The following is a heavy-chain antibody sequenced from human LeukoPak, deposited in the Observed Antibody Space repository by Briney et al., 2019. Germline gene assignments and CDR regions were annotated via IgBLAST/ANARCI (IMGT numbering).Heavy chain of an antibody. D-gene: IGHD3/OR15-3a*01. CDR2: ISGSGGST. CDR1: GFTFSSDA. J-gene: IGHJ4*02. V-gene: IGHV3-23*01. Sequence: GGSLRLSCAASGFTFSSDAMSWVRQAPGKGLEWFSAISGSGGSTYYADSVKGRFTISRDNSKNTLYLQMNSLRAEDPALYYCALCSDFWTGYYINFDHWGQGTLVTVSS. CDR3: ALCSDFWTGYYINFDH.